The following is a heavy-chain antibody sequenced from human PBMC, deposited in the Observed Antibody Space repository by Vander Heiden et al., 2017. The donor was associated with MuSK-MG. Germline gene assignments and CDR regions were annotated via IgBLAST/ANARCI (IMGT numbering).Heavy chain of an antibody. CDR1: GGTFSRHA. V-gene: IGHV1-69*01. J-gene: IGHJ6*03. CDR2: IIPIFGTA. D-gene: IGHD2-15*01. CDR3: ARDLGLGYCSGGSCSYYYYYMDV. Sequence: QVQLVQSGAEVQKPGSSVKVSCKASGGTFSRHAISWVRQAPGQGLEWMGGIIPIFGTANYAQKFQGRVTITADESTSTAYMELSSLRAEDTAVYYCARDLGLGYCSGGSCSYYYYYMDVWGKGTTVTVSS.